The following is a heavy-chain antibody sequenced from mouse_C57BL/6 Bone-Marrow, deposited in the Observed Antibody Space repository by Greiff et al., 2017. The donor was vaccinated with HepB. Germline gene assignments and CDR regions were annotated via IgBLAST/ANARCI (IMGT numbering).Heavy chain of an antibody. CDR3: ARSIYDGYSPFAY. J-gene: IGHJ3*01. D-gene: IGHD2-3*01. CDR1: GYTFTSYW. CDR2: IDPSDSYT. V-gene: IGHV1-69*01. Sequence: VQLQQSGAELVMPGASVKLSCKASGYTFTSYWMHWVKQRPGQGLEWIGEIDPSDSYTNYNQKFKGKSTLTVDKSSSTAYMQLSSLTSEDSAVYYCARSIYDGYSPFAYWGQGTLVTVSA.